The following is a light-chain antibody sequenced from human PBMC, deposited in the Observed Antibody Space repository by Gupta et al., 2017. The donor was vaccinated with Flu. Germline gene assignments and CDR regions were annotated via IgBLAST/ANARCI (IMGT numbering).Light chain of an antibody. J-gene: IGKJ2*01. CDR2: KAS. Sequence: DIQMTQSPSTLSASTGDRVTITCRASESISTLLAWYQQKPGKAPKLLIYKASSLESGVPSRFSGSGSGTEFTLTISSLQPDDFAAYYCQQINTYPYNFGQGTKLEIK. V-gene: IGKV1-5*03. CDR1: ESISTL. CDR3: QQINTYPYN.